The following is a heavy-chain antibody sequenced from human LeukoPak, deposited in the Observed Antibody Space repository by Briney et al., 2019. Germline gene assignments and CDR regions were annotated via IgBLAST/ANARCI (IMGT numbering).Heavy chain of an antibody. D-gene: IGHD4-17*01. V-gene: IGHV4-4*07. CDR2: VYSDGR. CDR1: GGSISSYY. Sequence: PSETLSLTCTVSGGSISSYYWSWIRQPAGKGLEWIGRVYSDGRNYNPSLESRVTMSVDMPKNYFSVKLNSVSAADAAVYYCARGIYGDYGLGYWGQGILVTVSS. J-gene: IGHJ4*02. CDR3: ARGIYGDYGLGY.